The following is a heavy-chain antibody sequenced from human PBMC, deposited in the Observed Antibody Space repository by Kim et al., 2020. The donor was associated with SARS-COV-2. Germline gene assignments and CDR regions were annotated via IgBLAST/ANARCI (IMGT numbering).Heavy chain of an antibody. CDR3: AGETPIAAADTNWFDP. V-gene: IGHV4-39*01. D-gene: IGHD6-13*01. CDR2: IYYSGST. Sequence: SETLSLTCTVSGGSISSSSYYWGWIRQPPGKGLEWIGSIYYSGSTYYNPSLKSRVTISVDTSKNQFSLKLSSVTAADTAVYYCAGETPIAAADTNWFDPWGQGTLVTVSS. J-gene: IGHJ5*02. CDR1: GGSISSSSYY.